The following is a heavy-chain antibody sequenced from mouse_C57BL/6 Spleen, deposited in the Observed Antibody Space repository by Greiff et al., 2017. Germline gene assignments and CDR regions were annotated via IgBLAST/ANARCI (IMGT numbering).Heavy chain of an antibody. CDR3: ARLGMYYYGSSYVGAMDY. CDR2: ISDGGSYT. D-gene: IGHD1-1*01. Sequence: EVKLVESGGGLVKPGGSLKLSCAASGFTFSSYAMSWVRQTPEKRLEWVATISDGGSYTYYPDNVKGRFTISRDNAKNNLYLQMSHLKSEDTAMYYCARLGMYYYGSSYVGAMDYWGQGTSVTVSS. V-gene: IGHV5-4*03. J-gene: IGHJ4*01. CDR1: GFTFSSYA.